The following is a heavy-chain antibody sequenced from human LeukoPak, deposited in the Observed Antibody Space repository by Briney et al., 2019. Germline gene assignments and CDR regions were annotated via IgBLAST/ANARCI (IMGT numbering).Heavy chain of an antibody. CDR2: IYPTGTT. CDR1: GGSINSYY. J-gene: IGHJ4*02. D-gene: IGHD3-10*01. V-gene: IGHV4-4*07. CDR3: GRQGYTASYYFVDY. Sequence: SETQSLTCTVSGGSINSYYSGWARQPAGKGREWIGRIYPTGTTNYSPSFKSRLTMSFDTSKNQFSLKLRSVTAADTAVYYCGRQGYTASYYFVDYWSQGTLVTVSS.